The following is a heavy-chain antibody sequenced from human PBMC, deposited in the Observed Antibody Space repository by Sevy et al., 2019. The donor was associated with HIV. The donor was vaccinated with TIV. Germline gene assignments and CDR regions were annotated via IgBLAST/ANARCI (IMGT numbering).Heavy chain of an antibody. CDR1: GFTVSNNY. Sequence: GGSLRLSCAASGFTVSNNYMSWVRQAPGKGLEWVSVIYTGGSTYYVDSVEGRCTMSRDDSTNTVYLEMNNQSAEDAAIYVCARDHGGGQDWYFDLWGRGTLVTVSS. J-gene: IGHJ2*01. CDR3: ARDHGGGQDWYFDL. D-gene: IGHD3-16*01. CDR2: IYTGGST. V-gene: IGHV3-53*01.